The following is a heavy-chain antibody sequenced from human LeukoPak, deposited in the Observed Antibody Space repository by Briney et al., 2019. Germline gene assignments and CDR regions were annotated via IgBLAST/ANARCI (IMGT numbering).Heavy chain of an antibody. CDR1: GYTFTSYD. V-gene: IGHV1-8*01. CDR2: MNPNSGNT. D-gene: IGHD6-19*01. CDR3: AKTTTGYSSGRFPGWPVDY. Sequence: ASVTVSFKASGYTFTSYDINWGRQAPGQGVEWMGWMNPNSGNTGYAQKFQGRLPMTRNTPISTAYMELSSLRSEDTAVYYCAKTTTGYSSGRFPGWPVDYWGQGTPVTVSS. J-gene: IGHJ4*02.